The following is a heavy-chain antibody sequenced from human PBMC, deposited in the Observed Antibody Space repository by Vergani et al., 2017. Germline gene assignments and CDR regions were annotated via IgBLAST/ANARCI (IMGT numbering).Heavy chain of an antibody. J-gene: IGHJ6*02. CDR1: GFSFSTYG. Sequence: QVQLVESGGGVVQPGGSLRLSCAASGFSFSTYGMHWVRQAPGRGLEWVVFLRYDGSNEYYGDAVKGRFIISRDNSKNMLSLEMHSLRPEDTAVYYCANSYCSSLSCYAFYGMEVWGQGTTVTVSS. D-gene: IGHD2-2*01. V-gene: IGHV3-30*02. CDR3: ANSYCSSLSCYAFYGMEV. CDR2: LRYDGSNE.